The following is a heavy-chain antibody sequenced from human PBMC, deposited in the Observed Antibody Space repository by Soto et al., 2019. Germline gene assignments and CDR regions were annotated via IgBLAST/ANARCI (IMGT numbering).Heavy chain of an antibody. D-gene: IGHD3-16*01. CDR1: GGSFSGYY. V-gene: IGHV4-34*01. CDR2: INHRGST. CDR3: AKLIGAGSVDY. Sequence: SETLSPTCAGHGGSFSGYYWSWIRQTPGKGLEWLGEINHRGSTNYNPSPKSRVTISVDTSRTQFSLKLSSVTAADTAVYYCAKLIGAGSVDYWGQGTLVTV. J-gene: IGHJ4*02.